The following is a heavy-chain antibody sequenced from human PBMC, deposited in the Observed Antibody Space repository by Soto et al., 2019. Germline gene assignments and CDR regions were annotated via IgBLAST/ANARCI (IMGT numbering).Heavy chain of an antibody. CDR1: GGTFSSYA. D-gene: IGHD3-16*01. CDR2: IIPIFGTA. J-gene: IGHJ4*02. CDR3: ATTFGIRMGVGYFDY. V-gene: IGHV1-69*01. Sequence: QVQLVQSGAEVKKPGSSVKVSCKASGGTFSSYAISLVRQAPGQGLEWMGGIIPIFGTANYAQKFQGRVTITADDSTSTDYMELSSLRSEDTAVYYCATTFGIRMGVGYFDYWGQGTLVTVS.